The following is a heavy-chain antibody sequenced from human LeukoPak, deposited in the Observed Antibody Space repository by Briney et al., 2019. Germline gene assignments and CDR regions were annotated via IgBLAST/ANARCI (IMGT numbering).Heavy chain of an antibody. CDR3: VTSWVRQQRDF. D-gene: IGHD3-10*01. CDR2: IEPGGSGK. CDR1: GFGFRDYW. J-gene: IGHJ4*02. Sequence: GGSLRLSCAASGFGFRDYWMSWVRQAPGKGLEWVADIEPGGSGKTYVDSVKGRFTISRDNAQQSLYLQMDALTAEDTAVYYCVTSWVRQQRDFWGQGTLVTVSS. V-gene: IGHV3-7*01.